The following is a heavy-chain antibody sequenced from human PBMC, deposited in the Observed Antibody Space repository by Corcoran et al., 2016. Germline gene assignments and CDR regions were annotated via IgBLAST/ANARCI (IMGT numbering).Heavy chain of an antibody. Sequence: QVLLVQSGAEVKKPGASVRVSCKASGYTFITNFIHWVRQAPGQGLEWMGAINPSGGSANYAQKVQGRVAMTRDTSTSTVYMEMSNLTSDDTAVYYCAREFSGYSTRYYYHYGMDVWGQGTTVTVSS. J-gene: IGHJ6*02. CDR2: INPSGGSA. CDR3: AREFSGYSTRYYYHYGMDV. CDR1: GYTFITNF. D-gene: IGHD3-22*01. V-gene: IGHV1-46*01.